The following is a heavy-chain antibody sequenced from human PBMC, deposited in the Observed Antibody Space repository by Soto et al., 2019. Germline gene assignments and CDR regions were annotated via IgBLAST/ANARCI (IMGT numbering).Heavy chain of an antibody. Sequence: GGSLRLSCAASGFTFRNYGMSWVRQAPGKGLEWVSVIPEIGGNRYYADSVKGRFTISRDNSKNTLFLQINNLRAGDTAIYYCAKKSGAGATWYFDYWGQGTLVTVSS. CDR2: IPEIGGNR. CDR1: GFTFRNYG. CDR3: AKKSGAGATWYFDY. J-gene: IGHJ4*02. V-gene: IGHV3-23*01. D-gene: IGHD1-26*01.